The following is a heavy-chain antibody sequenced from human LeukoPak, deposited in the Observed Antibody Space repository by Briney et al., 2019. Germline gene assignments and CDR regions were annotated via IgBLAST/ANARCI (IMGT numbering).Heavy chain of an antibody. CDR2: ISGSGGST. D-gene: IGHD4-17*01. J-gene: IGHJ3*02. CDR1: GFTFSNYG. Sequence: SGGSLRLSCAASGFTFSNYGMSWVRQAPGKGLGWVSAISGSGGSTYYEDSVKGRFTISRDNSKNTLYLQMNSLRAEDTAVYYCAQDVSGDYGDYLDPNDAFDIWGQGTMVTVSS. V-gene: IGHV3-23*01. CDR3: AQDVSGDYGDYLDPNDAFDI.